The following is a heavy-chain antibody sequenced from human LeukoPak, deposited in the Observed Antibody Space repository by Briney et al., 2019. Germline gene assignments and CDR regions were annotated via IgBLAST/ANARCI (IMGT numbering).Heavy chain of an antibody. J-gene: IGHJ6*02. CDR2: ILYDGSNE. CDR1: GFTFSSHG. V-gene: IGHV3-30*18. D-gene: IGHD6-19*01. CDR3: AKDGQWHLRDYYYYYGMDV. Sequence: PGGSLRLSCAASGFTFSSHGMHWVRQAPGMGLEWVALILYDGSNEYYADSVKGRFTISRDNSKNTLYLQMNNLRAEDTAVYYCAKDGQWHLRDYYYYYGMDVWGQGTTVTVSS.